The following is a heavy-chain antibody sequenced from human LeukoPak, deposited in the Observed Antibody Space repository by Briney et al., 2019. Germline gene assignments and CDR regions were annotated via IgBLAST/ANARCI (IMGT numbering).Heavy chain of an antibody. V-gene: IGHV3-21*01. Sequence: GGSLRLSCVAPLYSSRVPSMCTGPQAPGKGLEWVSSISSTSSYIYYVDSVKGRFTISRDNAKNSLYLQMNSLRAEVTAVYYCAGVDVGSSQDLDDWGQGTLVSVSS. CDR2: ISSTSSYI. CDR1: LYSSRVPS. J-gene: IGHJ4*02. CDR3: AGVDVGSSQDLDD. D-gene: IGHD1-26*01.